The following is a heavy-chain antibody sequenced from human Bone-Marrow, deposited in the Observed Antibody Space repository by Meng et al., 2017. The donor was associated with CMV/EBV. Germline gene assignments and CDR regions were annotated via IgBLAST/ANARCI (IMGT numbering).Heavy chain of an antibody. CDR2: ISWNSGSI. J-gene: IGHJ4*02. CDR1: GFTFDDYA. D-gene: IGHD5-24*01. CDR3: ARETDGSPDY. V-gene: IGHV3-9*01. Sequence: SLKISCAASGFTFDDYAMHWVRQAPGKGLEWVSGISWNSGSIGYADSVKGRFTISRDNAKNSLYLQMNGLRAEDTAVYYCARETDGSPDYWGQGTLVTVSS.